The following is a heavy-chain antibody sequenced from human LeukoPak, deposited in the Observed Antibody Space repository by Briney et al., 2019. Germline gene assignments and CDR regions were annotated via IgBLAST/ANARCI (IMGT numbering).Heavy chain of an antibody. V-gene: IGHV4-59*08. CDR2: IYYIGST. CDR1: NGSFSGYY. CDR3: ARRGGLYYFDY. Sequence: SETLSLTCAVHNGSFSGYYWSWIRRPPGKGLEWIGYIYYIGSTNYNPSLNSRVTISVDTSKNQFSLKLSSVTAADTAVYYCARRGGLYYFDYWGQGTLVTVSS. D-gene: IGHD3-10*01. J-gene: IGHJ4*02.